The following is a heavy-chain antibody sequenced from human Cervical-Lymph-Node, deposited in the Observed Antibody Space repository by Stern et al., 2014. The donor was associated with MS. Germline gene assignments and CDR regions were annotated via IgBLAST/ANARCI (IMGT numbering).Heavy chain of an antibody. CDR1: GGTFRSYA. CDR3: ARGELKEGLVRGMDV. Sequence: VQLVESGAEVKKPGSSVKVSCKASGGTFRSYAISWVRQAPGQGLEGMGGIIPSFGTANYAQKFQGRVTITADESTSTAYMELSSLRSEDTAVYYCARGELKEGLVRGMDVWGQGTTVTVSS. CDR2: IIPSFGTA. D-gene: IGHD1-26*01. J-gene: IGHJ6*02. V-gene: IGHV1-69*01.